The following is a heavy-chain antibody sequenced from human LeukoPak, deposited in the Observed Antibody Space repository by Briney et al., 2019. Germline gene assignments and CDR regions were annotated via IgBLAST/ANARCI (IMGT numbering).Heavy chain of an antibody. J-gene: IGHJ5*02. Sequence: GGSLRLSCVVSGFTFSSNWMSWVRQAPGKGLEWVGNIKEDGSVKYYVDSVKGRFTISRGNAKNSLYLQMNSLRAEDTAVYYCASQSFGRFDPWGQGTRVTVSS. CDR3: ASQSFGRFDP. CDR2: IKEDGSVK. V-gene: IGHV3-7*02. CDR1: GFTFSSNW. D-gene: IGHD3-16*01.